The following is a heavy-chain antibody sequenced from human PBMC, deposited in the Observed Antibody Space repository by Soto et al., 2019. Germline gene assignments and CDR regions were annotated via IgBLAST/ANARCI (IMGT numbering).Heavy chain of an antibody. D-gene: IGHD3-22*01. CDR1: GGSISNYY. Sequence: PSETLSLTCTVSGGSISNYYWSWIRQPPGKGLEWIGYIHDSGKTNYNSSLKSRVTISTDTSKNQFSLNLSSVTAADTAVYYCGRGHHYDSRPEFWGQGTLVTVS. J-gene: IGHJ4*02. CDR2: IHDSGKT. V-gene: IGHV4-59*01. CDR3: GRGHHYDSRPEF.